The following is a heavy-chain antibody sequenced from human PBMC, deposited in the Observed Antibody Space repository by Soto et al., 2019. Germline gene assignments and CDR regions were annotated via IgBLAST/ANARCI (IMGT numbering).Heavy chain of an antibody. CDR3: AREGIAAAGTLGGRGYYYYYYGMDV. CDR2: IYSGGST. Sequence: GGSLRLSCAASGFTVSSNYMSWVRQAPGKGLEWVSVIYSGGSTYYADSVKGRFTISRDNSKNTLYLQMNSLRAEDTSVYYYAREGIAAAGTLGGRGYYYYYYGMDVWGQGTTVTVSS. D-gene: IGHD6-13*01. J-gene: IGHJ6*02. V-gene: IGHV3-66*01. CDR1: GFTVSSNY.